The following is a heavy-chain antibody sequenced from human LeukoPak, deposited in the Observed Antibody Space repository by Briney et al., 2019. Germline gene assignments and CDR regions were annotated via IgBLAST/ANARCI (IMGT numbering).Heavy chain of an antibody. D-gene: IGHD6-13*01. CDR1: GYSFTSYW. J-gene: IGHJ3*02. Sequence: GESLKISCKGSGYSFTSYWIGWVRQMPGKGLEWMGIIYPGDSDTRYSPSFQGQVTISADKSISTAYLQWSSLKTSDTAMYYCARRRMDSSPGDAFDIWGQGTMVTVSS. CDR3: ARRRMDSSPGDAFDI. V-gene: IGHV5-51*01. CDR2: IYPGDSDT.